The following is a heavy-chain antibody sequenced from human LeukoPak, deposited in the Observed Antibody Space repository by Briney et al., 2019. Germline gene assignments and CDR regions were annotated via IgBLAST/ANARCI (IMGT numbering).Heavy chain of an antibody. D-gene: IGHD3-3*01. CDR3: ARDGGKEDFWSAYYFDY. V-gene: IGHV4-61*02. Sequence: PSQTLSLTCTVSGGSISSGSYYWSWIRQPAGKGLEWIGRIYTSGSTNYNPSLKSRVTISVDTSKNQFSLKLSSVTAADTAVYYCARDGGKEDFWSAYYFDYWGQGTLVTVSS. CDR1: GGSISSGSYY. CDR2: IYTSGST. J-gene: IGHJ4*02.